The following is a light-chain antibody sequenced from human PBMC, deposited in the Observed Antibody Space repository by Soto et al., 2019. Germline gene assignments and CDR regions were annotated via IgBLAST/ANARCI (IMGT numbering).Light chain of an antibody. Sequence: EIVLTQSPGTLSLSPGERATLSCRASQSVTNNFLAWYQQKPGQAPRLLIYGASTRAAGVPDRFSGSGSGTDFTLTITRLEPEDFAVYYCQQYGRSPLLYTFGQGTKLWVK. J-gene: IGKJ2*01. CDR1: QSVTNNF. V-gene: IGKV3-20*01. CDR2: GAS. CDR3: QQYGRSPLLYT.